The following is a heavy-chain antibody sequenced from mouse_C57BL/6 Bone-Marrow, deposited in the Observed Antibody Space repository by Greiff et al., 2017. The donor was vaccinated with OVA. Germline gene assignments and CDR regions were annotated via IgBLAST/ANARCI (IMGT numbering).Heavy chain of an antibody. Sequence: VQLQQSGTVLARPGASVKMSCKTSGYTFTSYWMHWVKQMPGQGLEWIGAIYPGNSDTSYNQKFKGKAKLTAVTSASTAYMELSSLTNEDSAVYYCTREGYYSILFAYWGQGTLVTVSA. D-gene: IGHD2-5*01. J-gene: IGHJ3*01. CDR2: IYPGNSDT. CDR3: TREGYYSILFAY. V-gene: IGHV1-5*01. CDR1: GYTFTSYW.